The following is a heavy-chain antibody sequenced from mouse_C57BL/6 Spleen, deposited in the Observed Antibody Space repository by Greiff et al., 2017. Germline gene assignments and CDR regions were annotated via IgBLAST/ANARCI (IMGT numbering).Heavy chain of an antibody. D-gene: IGHD2-3*01. J-gene: IGHJ4*01. CDR1: GYAFSSSW. Sequence: QVQLQQSGPELVKPGASVKISCKASGYAFSSSWMNWVKQRPGKGLEWIGRIYPGDGDTNYNGKFKGKATLTADKSSSTAYMQLSSLTSEDSAVYFCTYDGYSYAMDDWGQGTSVTVAS. CDR3: TYDGYSYAMDD. CDR2: IYPGDGDT. V-gene: IGHV1-82*01.